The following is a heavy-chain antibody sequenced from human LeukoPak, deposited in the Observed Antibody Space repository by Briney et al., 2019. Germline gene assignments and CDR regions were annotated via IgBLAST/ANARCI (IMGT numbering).Heavy chain of an antibody. V-gene: IGHV3-48*03. CDR2: ISNSGNTI. J-gene: IGHJ4*02. D-gene: IGHD1-1*01. CDR1: GFTFSSYA. CDR3: ARVFSNPTGNDY. Sequence: PGGSLRLSCAASGFTFSSYAMHWVRQAPGKGLEWVSYISNSGNTIFYADSVKGRFTISRDNGKNSLYLQMNSLRAEDTAVYYCARVFSNPTGNDYWGQGTLVTVSS.